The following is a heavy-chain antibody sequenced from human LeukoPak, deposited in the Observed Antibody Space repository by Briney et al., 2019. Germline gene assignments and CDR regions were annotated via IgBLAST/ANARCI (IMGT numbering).Heavy chain of an antibody. Sequence: GGSLRLSCAASGFTFSDYYMSWIRQAPGEGLEWVSYISSSGSTIYYADSVKGRFTISRDNAKNSLYLQMNSLRAEDTAVYYCARNRGNWNYAEIDYWGQGTLVTVSS. CDR3: ARNRGNWNYAEIDY. CDR2: ISSSGSTI. D-gene: IGHD1-7*01. CDR1: GFTFSDYY. J-gene: IGHJ4*02. V-gene: IGHV3-11*04.